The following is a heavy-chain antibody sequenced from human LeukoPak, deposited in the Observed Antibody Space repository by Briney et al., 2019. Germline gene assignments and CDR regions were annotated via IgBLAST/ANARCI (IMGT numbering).Heavy chain of an antibody. CDR3: VRDSLFSTAVTRQNYYYYYMDV. Sequence: GASVKVSCKASGYTFTSYGISWVRQAPGQGLEWMGWISAYNGNTNYAQKLQGRVTMTTDTSTSTAYMELRSLRSEDTAVYYCVRDSLFSTAVTRQNYYYYYMDVWGKGTMVTISS. J-gene: IGHJ6*03. CDR2: ISAYNGNT. V-gene: IGHV1-18*01. D-gene: IGHD4-23*01. CDR1: GYTFTSYG.